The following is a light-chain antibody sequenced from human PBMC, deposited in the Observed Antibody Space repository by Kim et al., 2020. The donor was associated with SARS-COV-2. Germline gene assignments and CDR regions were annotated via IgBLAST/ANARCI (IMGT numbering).Light chain of an antibody. CDR1: KLGDKY. Sequence: PGQTASITCSGDKLGDKYACWYQQKTGQAPVLVIHQDSKRPSGIPERFSGSNSGNTATLTISGTQAMDEADYYCQAWDSSTALYVFGTGTKVTVL. J-gene: IGLJ1*01. CDR3: QAWDSSTALYV. V-gene: IGLV3-1*01. CDR2: QDS.